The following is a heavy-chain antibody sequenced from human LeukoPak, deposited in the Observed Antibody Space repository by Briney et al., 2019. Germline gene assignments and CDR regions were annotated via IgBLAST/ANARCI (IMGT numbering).Heavy chain of an antibody. D-gene: IGHD3-22*01. V-gene: IGHV4-38-2*01. CDR3: ASPYYYDSSGSPLGAFDI. Sequence: PSEALSLTCAVSGYSISSGYYWGWIRQPPGKGLEWIGSIYHSGSTYYNPSLKSRVTISVDTSKNQFSLKLSSVTAADTAVYYCASPYYYDSSGSPLGAFDIWGLGTMVTVSS. CDR2: IYHSGST. J-gene: IGHJ3*02. CDR1: GYSISSGYY.